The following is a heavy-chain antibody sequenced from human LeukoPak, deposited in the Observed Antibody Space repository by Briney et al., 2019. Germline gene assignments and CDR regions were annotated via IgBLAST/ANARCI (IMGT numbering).Heavy chain of an antibody. J-gene: IGHJ4*02. CDR1: GGSISRYY. CDR3: ARQGVATAIDY. V-gene: IGHV4-4*07. CDR2: IYASGNT. D-gene: IGHD2-21*02. Sequence: NPSETLSLTCTVSGGSISRYYWSWIRQPAGKGLEWIGRIYASGNTNYNPSLKSRVTMSVDTSKNLFALKLSSVTAADTAVYYCARQGVATAIDYWGQGTLVTVSS.